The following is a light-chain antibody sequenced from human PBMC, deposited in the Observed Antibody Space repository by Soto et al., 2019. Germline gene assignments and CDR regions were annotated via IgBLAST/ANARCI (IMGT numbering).Light chain of an antibody. J-gene: IGKJ1*01. CDR3: QQYNSYSWT. Sequence: DIQMTQSPSTLSASVGDRVTITCRASQSISSWLAWYQQKPGKAPKLLIYDASSLESGVPSRFIGSGSGTESTLTISSLQPDDFATYYCQQYNSYSWTFGQGTKVEI. CDR1: QSISSW. CDR2: DAS. V-gene: IGKV1-5*01.